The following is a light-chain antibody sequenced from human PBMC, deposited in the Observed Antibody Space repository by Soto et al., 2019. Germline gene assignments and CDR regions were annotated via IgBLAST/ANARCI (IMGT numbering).Light chain of an antibody. V-gene: IGKV3-11*01. CDR3: QQRSNWLWT. Sequence: EIVLTQSPATLSLSPGERATLSCRASQSVSSYLAWYQQKPGQAPRLLIYDASNRATGISARFSGSGSGTDFTLTISSLEPEDFAGYYCQQRSNWLWTFGQGTKVEIK. CDR2: DAS. J-gene: IGKJ1*01. CDR1: QSVSSY.